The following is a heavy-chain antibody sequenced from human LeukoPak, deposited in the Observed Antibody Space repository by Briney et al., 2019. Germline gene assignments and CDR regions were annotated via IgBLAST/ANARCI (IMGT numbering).Heavy chain of an antibody. Sequence: PSETLSLTCTVSGGSISSYSWSWTRQPAGKGLEWIGHIYTIGSTNYNPSLKSRVTMSVDTSKNQFSLRLSSVTAADTAVYYCARAANIVGATIFDYWGQGTLVTVSS. D-gene: IGHD1-26*01. J-gene: IGHJ4*02. CDR2: IYTIGST. CDR1: GGSISSYS. V-gene: IGHV4-4*07. CDR3: ARAANIVGATIFDY.